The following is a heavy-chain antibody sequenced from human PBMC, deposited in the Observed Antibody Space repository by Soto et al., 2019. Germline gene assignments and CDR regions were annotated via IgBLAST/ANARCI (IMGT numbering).Heavy chain of an antibody. Sequence: GSLRLSCAASGFTFSSYGMHWVRQAPGKGLEWVAVIWYDGSNKYYADSVKGRFTISRDNAKNSLYLQMNSLRAEDTAVYYCARDRGRTGYFDYWGQGTLVTVSS. D-gene: IGHD3-10*01. V-gene: IGHV3-33*01. CDR3: ARDRGRTGYFDY. CDR2: IWYDGSNK. CDR1: GFTFSSYG. J-gene: IGHJ4*02.